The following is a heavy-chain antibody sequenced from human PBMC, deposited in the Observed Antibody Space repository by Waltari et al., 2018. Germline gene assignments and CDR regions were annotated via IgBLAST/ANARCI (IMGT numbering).Heavy chain of an antibody. CDR1: GGTFSSYT. V-gene: IGHV1-69*02. J-gene: IGHJ4*02. D-gene: IGHD6-19*01. CDR3: ASIGYSSGWYVY. CDR2: IIPILGIA. Sequence: QVQLVQSGAEVKKPGSSVKVSCKASGGTFSSYTTSWVRQAPGQGLEWMGRIIPILGIANYAQKFQGRVTITADKSTSTAYMELSSLRSEDTAVYYCASIGYSSGWYVYWGQGTLVTVSS.